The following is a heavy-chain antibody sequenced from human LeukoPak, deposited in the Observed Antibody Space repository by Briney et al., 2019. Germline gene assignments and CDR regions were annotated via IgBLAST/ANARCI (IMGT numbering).Heavy chain of an antibody. D-gene: IGHD2-15*01. V-gene: IGHV4-31*03. J-gene: IGHJ4*02. CDR1: GGSISSGGYC. CDR2: IYYSGST. CDR3: ARGHCSGGSCYSHDY. Sequence: SQTLSLTCTVSGGSISSGGYCWSWIRQHPGKGLEWIGYIYYSGSTYYNPSLKSRVTISVDTSKNQFSLKLSSVTAADTAVYYCARGHCSGGSCYSHDYWGQGTLVTVSS.